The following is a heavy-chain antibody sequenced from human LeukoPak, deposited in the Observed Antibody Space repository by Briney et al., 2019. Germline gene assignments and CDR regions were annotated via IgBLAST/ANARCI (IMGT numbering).Heavy chain of an antibody. CDR2: IYHSGST. CDR1: GASISSNNW. J-gene: IGHJ6*02. Sequence: SETLSLTCAVSGASISSNNWWWSWVRQPPGKGLEWIGEIYHSGSTNYNPSLKSRVTMSVDKSKNQFSLKLSSVTAADTAVYYCARAPLQLERHGMDVWGQGTTVTVSS. CDR3: ARAPLQLERHGMDV. D-gene: IGHD1-1*01. V-gene: IGHV4-4*02.